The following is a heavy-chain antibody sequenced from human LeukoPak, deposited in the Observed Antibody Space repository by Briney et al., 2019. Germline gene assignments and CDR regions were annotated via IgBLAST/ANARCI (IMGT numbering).Heavy chain of an antibody. CDR2: IYYSGST. J-gene: IGHJ5*02. Sequence: PSETLSLTCTVSGGSISGGGYYWSWIRQHPGKGLEWIGYIYYSGSTYYNPSLKSRVTISVDTSKNQFSLKLSSVTAADTAVYYCARVYDFWGGYPLNWFDPWGQGTLVTVSS. D-gene: IGHD3-3*01. CDR1: GGSISGGGYY. CDR3: ARVYDFWGGYPLNWFDP. V-gene: IGHV4-31*03.